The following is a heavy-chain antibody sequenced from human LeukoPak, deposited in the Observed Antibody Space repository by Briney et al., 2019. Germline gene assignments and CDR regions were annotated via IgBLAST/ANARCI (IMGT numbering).Heavy chain of an antibody. V-gene: IGHV3-30-3*01. CDR1: GFTFSSYA. D-gene: IGHD6-13*01. Sequence: PGGSLRLSCAASGFTFSSYAMHWVRQAPGKGLEWVAVISYDGSNKYYADSVKGRFTISRDNSKNTLYLQMNSLRAEDTAVYYCASISDIAAAGSKGAFDIWGQGTMVTVSS. CDR3: ASISDIAAAGSKGAFDI. J-gene: IGHJ3*02. CDR2: ISYDGSNK.